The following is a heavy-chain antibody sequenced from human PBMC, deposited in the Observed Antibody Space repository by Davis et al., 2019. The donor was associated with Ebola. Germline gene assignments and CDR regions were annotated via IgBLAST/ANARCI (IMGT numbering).Heavy chain of an antibody. CDR1: GYGFADYC. CDR3: ARQESLYGSSDY. CDR2: IYAGDSDT. Sequence: GESLKISCKGSGYGFADYCIAWVRQTPGKGLEWMGIIYAGDSDTRYSPSFEGQVTISVDRSITTAYLQWRSLRASDTAMYYCARQESLYGSSDYWGQGTLVTVSS. V-gene: IGHV5-51*01. J-gene: IGHJ4*02. D-gene: IGHD3-22*01.